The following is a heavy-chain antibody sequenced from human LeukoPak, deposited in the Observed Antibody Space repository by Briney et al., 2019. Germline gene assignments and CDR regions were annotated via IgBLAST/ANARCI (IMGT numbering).Heavy chain of an antibody. J-gene: IGHJ4*02. D-gene: IGHD3-16*01. Sequence: ASVTVSFKASGYTFTTNGIIWVRQAPGQGLEWMGWISAKNGNTNYAQNLQGRVTMTRDTSKSTGYMELESLRAEDTAVYYCGRGGGGQWGYFDYWSQGTLVTVFS. CDR1: GYTFTTNG. CDR3: GRGGGGQWGYFDY. V-gene: IGHV1-18*04. CDR2: ISAKNGNT.